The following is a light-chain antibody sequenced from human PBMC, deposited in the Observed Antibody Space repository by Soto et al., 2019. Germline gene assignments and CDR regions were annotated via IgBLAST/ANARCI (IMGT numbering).Light chain of an antibody. Sequence: QSVLTQPPSVSGTPGQRVTISCSGSRSNIGSNTVNWYQDLPGTAPKLLVYDNHHRPSGVPDRFSGSKSGTSASLAISGLQSEDEDEYYCAAWYDSLNAFYLFGNGTKVTV. V-gene: IGLV1-44*01. CDR1: RSNIGSNT. J-gene: IGLJ1*01. CDR3: AAWYDSLNAFYL. CDR2: DNH.